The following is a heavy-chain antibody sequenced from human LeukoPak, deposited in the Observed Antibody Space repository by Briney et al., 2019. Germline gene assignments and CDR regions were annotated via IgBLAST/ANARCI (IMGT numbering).Heavy chain of an antibody. Sequence: SVKVSCKASGGTFSSYAISWVRQAPGQGLEWMGGIIPIFGTANYAQKFQGRVTITADESTSTAYMELSGLRSEDTAVYYCARTLRPLGLGYCSSTSCYDGLDYWGQGTLVTVSS. J-gene: IGHJ4*02. V-gene: IGHV1-69*13. CDR1: GGTFSSYA. D-gene: IGHD2-2*01. CDR2: IIPIFGTA. CDR3: ARTLRPLGLGYCSSTSCYDGLDY.